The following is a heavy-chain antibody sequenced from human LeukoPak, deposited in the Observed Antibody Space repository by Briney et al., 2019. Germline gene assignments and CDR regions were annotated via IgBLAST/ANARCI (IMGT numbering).Heavy chain of an antibody. V-gene: IGHV4-59*01. Sequence: SETLSLTCTVSGGSISRFSWSWIRQPPGKGLDWIGYIYYSGSINYNPSLKSRVTISVDTSKNQFSLKLSSVTAADTALYYCARISIYYDSSGYSDADYFDYWGQGTLVTVSS. D-gene: IGHD3-22*01. CDR3: ARISIYYDSSGYSDADYFDY. J-gene: IGHJ4*02. CDR2: IYYSGSI. CDR1: GGSISRFS.